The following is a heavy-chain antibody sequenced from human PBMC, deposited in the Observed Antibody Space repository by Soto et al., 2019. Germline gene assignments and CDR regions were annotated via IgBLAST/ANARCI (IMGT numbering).Heavy chain of an antibody. J-gene: IGHJ6*02. CDR3: ARPCHITGTTRGYYYYYGMDV. CDR2: IIPIFGTA. V-gene: IGHV1-69*13. Sequence: ASVKVSCKASGGTFSSYAISWVRQAPGQGLEWMGGIIPIFGTANYAQKFQGRVTITADESTSTAYMELSSLRSEDTAVYYCARPCHITGTTRGYYYYYGMDVWGQGTTVTVSS. CDR1: GGTFSSYA. D-gene: IGHD1-20*01.